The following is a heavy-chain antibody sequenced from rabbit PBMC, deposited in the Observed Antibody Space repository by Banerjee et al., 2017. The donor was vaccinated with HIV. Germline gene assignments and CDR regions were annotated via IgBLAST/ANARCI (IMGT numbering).Heavy chain of an antibody. J-gene: IGHJ6*01. D-gene: IGHD1-1*01. CDR1: GFSFTNKYV. V-gene: IGHV1S45*01. CDR3: ARGTSGYMTYLAL. CDR2: INTNSGNV. Sequence: QEQLEESGGDLVKPEGSLTLTCTASGFSFTNKYVMCWVRQAPGKGLEWIACINTNSGNVVYASWAKGRFTISKTSSTTVTLQMTSLTAADTASYFCARGTSGYMTYLALWGPGTLVTVS.